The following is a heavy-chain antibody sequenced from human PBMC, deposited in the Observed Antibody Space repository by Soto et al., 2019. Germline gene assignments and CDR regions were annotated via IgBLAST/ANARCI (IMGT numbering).Heavy chain of an antibody. V-gene: IGHV5-51*01. CDR3: ARRDRSYYYDSSGSERPFDY. J-gene: IGHJ4*02. Sequence: GESLKISCKGSGYSFTSYWIGWVRQMPGKGLEWMGIIYPGDSDTRYSPSFQGQVTISADKSISTAYLQWSSLKASDTAMYYCARRDRSYYYDSSGSERPFDYWGQGTLVTVSS. D-gene: IGHD3-22*01. CDR2: IYPGDSDT. CDR1: GYSFTSYW.